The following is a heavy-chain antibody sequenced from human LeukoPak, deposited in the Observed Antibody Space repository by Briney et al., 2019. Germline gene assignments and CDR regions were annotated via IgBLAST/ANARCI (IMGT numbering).Heavy chain of an antibody. V-gene: IGHV3-21*01. Sequence: GGSLRLSCAASGFTFSSYSMNWVRQAPGKGLEWVSSISSSSSYIYYADSVRGRFTISRDNAKNSLYLQKNSLRAEDTAVYYCARDFKSRFPSNAFDIWGQGTTVTVSS. D-gene: IGHD4-17*01. CDR2: ISSSSSYI. CDR3: ARDFKSRFPSNAFDI. J-gene: IGHJ3*02. CDR1: GFTFSSYS.